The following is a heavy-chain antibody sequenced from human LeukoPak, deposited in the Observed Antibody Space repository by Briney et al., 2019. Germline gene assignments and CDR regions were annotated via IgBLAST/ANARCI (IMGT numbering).Heavy chain of an antibody. Sequence: SQTLSLTCAISGDSVSSNSAAWNWIRQSPSRGLEWLGRTYYRSKWYNDYAVSVKSRITINPDTSKNQFSLKLSSVTAADTAVYYCARRGLWFGEITHDYWGQGTLVTVSS. CDR3: ARRGLWFGEITHDY. CDR2: TYYRSKWYN. CDR1: GDSVSSNSAA. V-gene: IGHV6-1*01. J-gene: IGHJ4*02. D-gene: IGHD3-10*01.